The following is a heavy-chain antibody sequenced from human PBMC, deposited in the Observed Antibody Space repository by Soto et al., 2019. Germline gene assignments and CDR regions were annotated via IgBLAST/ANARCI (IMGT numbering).Heavy chain of an antibody. D-gene: IGHD5-12*01. CDR2: TYYRSKWYN. CDR3: ARGSGYDLVTVVAVHLGNFDY. V-gene: IGHV6-1*01. Sequence: QVQLQQSGPGLVKPSQTLSLTCAISGDSVSSNSAAWNWIRQSPSRGLEWLGRTYYRSKWYNDYAVSVKSRITINPDTSKNQFSLQLNSVTPEDTAVYYCARGSGYDLVTVVAVHLGNFDYWGQGTLVTVSS. CDR1: GDSVSSNSAA. J-gene: IGHJ4*02.